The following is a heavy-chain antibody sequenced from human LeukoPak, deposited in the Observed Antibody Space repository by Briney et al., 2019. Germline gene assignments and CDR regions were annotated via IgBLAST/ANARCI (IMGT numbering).Heavy chain of an antibody. J-gene: IGHJ3*02. D-gene: IGHD2/OR15-2a*01. Sequence: PGGSLRLSCAASGFTFSSYGMHWVRQAPGKGLEWVAFIRYDGSNKYYADSVKGRFTISRDNSKNTLYLQMNSLRAEDTAVYYCAKVAGLIVGGAFDIWGQGTMVTVSS. CDR2: IRYDGSNK. CDR1: GFTFSSYG. CDR3: AKVAGLIVGGAFDI. V-gene: IGHV3-30*02.